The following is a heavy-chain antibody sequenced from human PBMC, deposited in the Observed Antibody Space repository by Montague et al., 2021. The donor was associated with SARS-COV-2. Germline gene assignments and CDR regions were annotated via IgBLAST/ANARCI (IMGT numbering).Heavy chain of an antibody. CDR2: ISSSGGTT. V-gene: IGHV3-48*03. Sequence: SLRLSCAASGFTFSSYEMNWVRQAPGKGLEWVSYISSSGGTTFYADSVRGRFTISRDNAKNSLYLQMNSLRAEDTAVYYCAREWRITMLVVVITSAFDIWGQGTMVTVSS. CDR1: GFTFSSYE. CDR3: AREWRITMLVVVITSAFDI. J-gene: IGHJ3*02. D-gene: IGHD3-22*01.